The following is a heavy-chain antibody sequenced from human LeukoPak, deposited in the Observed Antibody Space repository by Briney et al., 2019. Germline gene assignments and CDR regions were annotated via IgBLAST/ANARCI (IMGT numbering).Heavy chain of an antibody. Sequence: GGSLRLSCAASGFTFSSHAMSWVRQAPGKGLEWVSGISSSGGSTYYADSVKGRFTISGDNSKNTLYLHMDRLGTADTAVYYCAKMPSTEIYYFYYMDVWGKGTTVTVSS. CDR2: ISSSGGST. CDR3: AKMPSTEIYYFYYMDV. D-gene: IGHD2-2*01. V-gene: IGHV3-23*01. CDR1: GFTFSSHA. J-gene: IGHJ6*03.